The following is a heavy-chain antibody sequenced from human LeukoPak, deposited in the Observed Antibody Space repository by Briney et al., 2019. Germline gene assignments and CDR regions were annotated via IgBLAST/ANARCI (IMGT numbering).Heavy chain of an antibody. J-gene: IGHJ4*02. CDR3: ATNWGSADFDY. Sequence: ASVKVSCKASGYTFTGYYMHWVRQAPGQGLEWMGWMNPNSGNTGYAQKFQGRVTITRNTSISTAYMELSSLRSEDTAVYYCATNWGSADFDYWGQGTLVTVSS. D-gene: IGHD7-27*01. V-gene: IGHV1-8*03. CDR1: GYTFTGYY. CDR2: MNPNSGNT.